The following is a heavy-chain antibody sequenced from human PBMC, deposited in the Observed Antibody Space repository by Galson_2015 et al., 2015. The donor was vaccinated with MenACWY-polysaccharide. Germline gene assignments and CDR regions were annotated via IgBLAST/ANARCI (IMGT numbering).Heavy chain of an antibody. CDR3: AKGNFYYYFDY. CDR2: ISDSGSST. D-gene: IGHD2-21*02. CDR1: AFSFSTYA. J-gene: IGHJ4*02. Sequence: SLRLSCAASAFSFSTYAMSWVRQAPGKGLEWVSVISDSGSSTYYADSVKGRFTISRDNSKNTLYLQMNSLRAEDTAIYYCAKGNFYYYFDYWGQGTLVTVSS. V-gene: IGHV3-23*01.